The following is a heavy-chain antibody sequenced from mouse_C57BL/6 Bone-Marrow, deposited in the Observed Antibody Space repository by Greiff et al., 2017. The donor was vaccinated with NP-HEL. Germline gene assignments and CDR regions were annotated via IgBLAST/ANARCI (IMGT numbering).Heavy chain of an antibody. CDR2: SRNKANDYTT. D-gene: IGHD1-1*01. CDR1: GFTFSDFY. J-gene: IGHJ1*03. V-gene: IGHV7-1*01. CDR3: ARDAYGSSPYWYFDV. Sequence: DVKLVESGGGLVQSGRSLRLSCATSGFTFSDFYMEWVRQAPGKGLEWIAASRNKANDYTTEYSASVKGRFIVSRDTSQSILYLQMNALRAEDTAIYYCARDAYGSSPYWYFDVWGTGTTVAVSS.